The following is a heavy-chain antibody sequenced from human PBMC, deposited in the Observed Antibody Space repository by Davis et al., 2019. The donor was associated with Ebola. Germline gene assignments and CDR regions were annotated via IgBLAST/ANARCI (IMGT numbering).Heavy chain of an antibody. CDR3: ARHCIVSAIEQWGWFDP. CDR1: GYTFTSSW. Sequence: GESLKISCQGSGYTFTSSWITWVRQLPGKGLEWMGRIDPGDSYTNYSPSFQGHVTISADKSISTAYLQWSSLKASDTAMYYCARHCIVSAIEQWGWFDPWGQGTLVTVSS. J-gene: IGHJ5*02. CDR2: IDPGDSYT. D-gene: IGHD1-26*01. V-gene: IGHV5-10-1*01.